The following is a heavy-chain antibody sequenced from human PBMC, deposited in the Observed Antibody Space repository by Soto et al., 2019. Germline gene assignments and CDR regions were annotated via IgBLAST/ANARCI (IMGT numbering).Heavy chain of an antibody. V-gene: IGHV3-30*18. D-gene: IGHD6-13*01. J-gene: IGHJ4*02. Sequence: QVQLVESGGGVVQPGRSLRLSCAASGFTFSSYGMHWVRQAPGKGLEWVAVISYDGSNKYYADSVKGRFTISRDNSKNTLYLQMNNLRAEDTAVYHCAKDLGLDAAAGAYWGQGTLVTVSS. CDR1: GFTFSSYG. CDR2: ISYDGSNK. CDR3: AKDLGLDAAAGAY.